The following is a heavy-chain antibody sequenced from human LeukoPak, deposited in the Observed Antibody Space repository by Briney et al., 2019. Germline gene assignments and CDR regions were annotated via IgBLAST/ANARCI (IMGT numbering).Heavy chain of an antibody. J-gene: IGHJ4*02. CDR3: ARGQHSSSWTLDY. CDR1: GSTFSSYS. V-gene: IGHV3-48*04. Sequence: GGSLRLSCAASGSTFSSYSMNWVRQAPGKGLEWISYISGSSSTMYYADSVKGRFTISRDNARNSLYLQMNSLRAEDTAVYYCARGQHSSSWTLDYWGQGTLVTVSS. D-gene: IGHD6-13*01. CDR2: ISGSSSTM.